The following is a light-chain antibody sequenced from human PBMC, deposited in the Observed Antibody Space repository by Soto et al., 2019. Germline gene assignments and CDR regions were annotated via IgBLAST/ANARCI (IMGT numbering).Light chain of an antibody. CDR1: QTVSSW. J-gene: IGKJ2*01. V-gene: IGKV1-5*03. Sequence: DIQMTQFPSTLSASIGDRVTITCRASQTVSSWLAWYQQKPGKAPKLLIYKASNLESGVPSRFNGSGSGTEFTLTISSLQPDDFATYYCQQYNPYSPYTFGQGTRLEIK. CDR3: QQYNPYSPYT. CDR2: KAS.